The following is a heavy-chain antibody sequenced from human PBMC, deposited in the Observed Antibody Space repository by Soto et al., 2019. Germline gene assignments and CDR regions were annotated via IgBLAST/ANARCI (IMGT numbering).Heavy chain of an antibody. V-gene: IGHV4-34*01. CDR1: GGSFSGYY. CDR2: INHSGST. J-gene: IGHJ6*03. Sequence: PSETLSLTCAVYGGSFSGYYWSWIRQPPGKGLEWIGGINHSGSTNYNPSLKSRVTISVDTSKNQFSLKLSSVTAADTAVYYCARGSGYYDFWSGYYTRAYYYYYYMDVWGKGTTVTVSS. CDR3: ARGSGYYDFWSGYYTRAYYYYYYMDV. D-gene: IGHD3-3*01.